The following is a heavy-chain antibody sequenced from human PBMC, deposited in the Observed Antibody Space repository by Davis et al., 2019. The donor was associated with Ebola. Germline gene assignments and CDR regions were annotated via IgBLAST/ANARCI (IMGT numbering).Heavy chain of an antibody. CDR1: GGSISSGGYS. CDR2: IYHSGST. Sequence: MPSETLSLTCAVSGGSISSGGYSWSWIRQPPGKGLEWIGYIYHSGSTYYNPSLKGRVTISVDRSKNQFSLKLSSVTAADTAVYYCARSQTTVVTGWFDPWGQGTLVTVSS. CDR3: ARSQTTVVTGWFDP. D-gene: IGHD4-23*01. J-gene: IGHJ5*02. V-gene: IGHV4-30-2*01.